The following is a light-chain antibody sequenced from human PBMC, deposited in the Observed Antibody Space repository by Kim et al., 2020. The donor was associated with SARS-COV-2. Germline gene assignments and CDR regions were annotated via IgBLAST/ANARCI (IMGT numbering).Light chain of an antibody. V-gene: IGLV1-44*01. J-gene: IGLJ2*01. Sequence: QSVLTQPPSASGTPGQRVSIPCSGSSSNIGSKTVHWYQQLPGTAPTLLIYNNNQRPSGVPDRFSASKSGTSASLAISGLQPEDDADYYCASWDDSLNGPVFGGGTKLTVL. CDR2: NNN. CDR1: SSNIGSKT. CDR3: ASWDDSLNGPV.